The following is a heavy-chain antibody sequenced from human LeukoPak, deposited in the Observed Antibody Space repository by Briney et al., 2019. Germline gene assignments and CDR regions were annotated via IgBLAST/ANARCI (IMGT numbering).Heavy chain of an antibody. CDR2: INPNSGGT. CDR1: GYTFTGYY. J-gene: IGHJ4*02. V-gene: IGHV1-2*02. CDR3: ASRDPTYYYDSSSYYLRGIFDY. D-gene: IGHD3-22*01. Sequence: ASVKVSCKASGYTFTGYYMHWVRQAPGQGLAWMGWINPNSGGTNYAQKFQGRVTMTRDTSISTAYMELSRLRSDDTAVYYCASRDPTYYYDSSSYYLRGIFDYWGQGTLVTVSS.